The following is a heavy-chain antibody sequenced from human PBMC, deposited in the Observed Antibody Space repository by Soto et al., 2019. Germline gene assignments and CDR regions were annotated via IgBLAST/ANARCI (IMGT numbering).Heavy chain of an antibody. CDR2: IYYSGST. CDR3: ARGQASSWYDNFDY. J-gene: IGHJ4*02. CDR1: GGSISSGGYY. V-gene: IGHV4-31*03. Sequence: SETLSLTCTVSGGSISSGGYYWSWIRQHPGKGLEWIGYIYYSGSTYYNPSLKSRVTISVDTSKNQFSLKLSSVTAADTAVYYCARGQASSWYDNFDYWGQGTLVTVSS. D-gene: IGHD6-13*01.